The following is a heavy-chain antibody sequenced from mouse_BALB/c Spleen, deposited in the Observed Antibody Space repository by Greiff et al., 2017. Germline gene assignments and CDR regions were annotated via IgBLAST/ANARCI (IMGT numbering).Heavy chain of an antibody. CDR1: GFSLTSYG. J-gene: IGHJ3*01. D-gene: IGHD2-10*01. CDR2: IWAGGST. CDR3: ARETYYGNYWFAY. Sequence: QVQLKESGPGLVAPSQSLSITCTVSGFSLTSYGVHWVRQPPGKGLEWLGVIWAGGSTNYNSALMSRLSISKDNSKSQVFLKMNSLQTDDTAMYYCARETYYGNYWFAYWGQGTLVTVSA. V-gene: IGHV2-9*02.